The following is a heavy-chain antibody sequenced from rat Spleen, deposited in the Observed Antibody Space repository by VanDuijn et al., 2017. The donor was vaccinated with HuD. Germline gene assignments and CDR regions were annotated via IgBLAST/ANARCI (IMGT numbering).Heavy chain of an antibody. D-gene: IGHD5-1*01. CDR3: ARGAGVDY. J-gene: IGHJ2*01. CDR2: ISYDGTNT. Sequence: EVQLVESDGGLVQPGRSLKLSCAASGFTFSDYYMTWVRQAPTKGLEWVGTISYDGTNTYYQDSVKGRFTISRDNTKSTLYLQMDSLRSEDTATYYCARGAGVDYWGQGFMVTVSS. V-gene: IGHV5-29*01. CDR1: GFTFSDYY.